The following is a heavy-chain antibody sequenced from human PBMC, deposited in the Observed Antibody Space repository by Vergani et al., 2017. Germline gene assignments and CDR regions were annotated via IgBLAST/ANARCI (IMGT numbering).Heavy chain of an antibody. J-gene: IGHJ6*03. V-gene: IGHV3-7*01. CDR1: GFTFSSYW. D-gene: IGHD2-2*01. CDR3: ARRQCSSTSCYHYYYYYMDV. Sequence: EVQLVESGGGLVQPGGSLRLSCAASGFTFSSYWMSWVRQAPGKGLEWVANIKQDGSEKYYVDSVKGRFTISRDNAKNSLYLQMNSLRAEDTAVYYCARRQCSSTSCYHYYYYYMDVWGKGTTVTVSS. CDR2: IKQDGSEK.